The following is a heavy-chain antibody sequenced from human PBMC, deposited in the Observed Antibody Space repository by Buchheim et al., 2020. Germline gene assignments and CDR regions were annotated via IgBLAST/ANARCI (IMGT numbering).Heavy chain of an antibody. CDR3: ARYSRSRTSDY. CDR1: GFTFSNYW. D-gene: IGHD2-21*01. Sequence: EVQLVESGGGLVQPGGSVRLSCAASGFTFSNYWMSWVRQAPGKGLEWVGNTKPSGSSKYYVDSVKGRFTISRDNAKKSLFLKMNSLRAEDKAVYYCARYSRSRTSDYWGQGT. V-gene: IGHV3-7*01. CDR2: TKPSGSSK. J-gene: IGHJ4*02.